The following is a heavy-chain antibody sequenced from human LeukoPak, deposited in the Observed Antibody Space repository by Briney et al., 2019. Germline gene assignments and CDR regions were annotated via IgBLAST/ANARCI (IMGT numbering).Heavy chain of an antibody. CDR1: GFSFNTYG. Sequence: GSLRLSCAASGFSFNTYGMLWVRQAPGKGLECVAVIWYDGSNTYYADSVKGRFTISRDNSKNTLYLQMNSLRAEDTAVYYCARGGPEWPLDYWGQGTLVTLSS. V-gene: IGHV3-33*01. J-gene: IGHJ4*02. CDR3: ARGGPEWPLDY. CDR2: IWYDGSNT. D-gene: IGHD3-3*01.